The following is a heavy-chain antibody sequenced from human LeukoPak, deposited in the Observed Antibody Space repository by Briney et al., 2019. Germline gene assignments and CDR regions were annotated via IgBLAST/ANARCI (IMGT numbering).Heavy chain of an antibody. CDR3: ARYRGAGTAYFDY. V-gene: IGHV3-23*01. J-gene: IGHJ4*02. CDR1: GFTFSSYA. CDR2: ISGSGGST. Sequence: GGSLRLSCAASGFTFSSYAMSWVRQAPGKGLEWVSAISGSGGSTYYADSVKGRFTISRDNSKNTLYLQMSSLRAEDTAVYYCARYRGAGTAYFDYWGQGTLVTVSS. D-gene: IGHD6-19*01.